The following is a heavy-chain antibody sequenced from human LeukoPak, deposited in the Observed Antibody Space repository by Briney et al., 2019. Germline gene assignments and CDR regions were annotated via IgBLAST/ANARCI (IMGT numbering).Heavy chain of an antibody. D-gene: IGHD6-6*01. Sequence: SETLSLTCTVSGGSISSYYWSWIRQPPGKGLEWIGYIYYSGSTNYNPSLKSQVTISVDTSKNQFSLKLSSVTAADTAVYYCARGGFSSSSFGSDYWGQGTLVTVSS. CDR1: GGSISSYY. CDR3: ARGGFSSSSFGSDY. CDR2: IYYSGST. V-gene: IGHV4-59*01. J-gene: IGHJ4*02.